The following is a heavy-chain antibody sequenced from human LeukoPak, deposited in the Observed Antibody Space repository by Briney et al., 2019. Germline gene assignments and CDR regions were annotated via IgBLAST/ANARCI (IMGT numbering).Heavy chain of an antibody. CDR3: ARDRLGFPSLRYFDWLLYREVGDMDV. V-gene: IGHV1-46*01. CDR1: GYTFTSYY. Sequence: ASVKVSCKASGYTFTSYYMRWVRQAPGQGLEWMGIINPSGGSTSYAQKFQGRVTMTRDMSTSTVYMELGSLRSEDTAVYYCARDRLGFPSLRYFDWLLYREVGDMDVWGKGTTVTVSS. J-gene: IGHJ6*03. CDR2: INPSGGST. D-gene: IGHD3-9*01.